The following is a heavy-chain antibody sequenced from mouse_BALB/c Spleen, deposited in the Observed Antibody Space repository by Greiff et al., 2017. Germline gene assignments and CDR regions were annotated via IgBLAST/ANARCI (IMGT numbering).Heavy chain of an antibody. J-gene: IGHJ2*01. V-gene: IGHV5-6*03. Sequence: EVKFVESGGGLVKPGGSLKLSCAASGFTFSSYGMSWVRQTPDKRLEWVATISSGGSYTYYPDSVKGRFTISRDNAKNTLYLQMSSLKSEDTAMYYCARATGTPYFDYWGQGTTLTVSS. CDR1: GFTFSSYG. CDR3: ARATGTPYFDY. CDR2: ISSGGSYT. D-gene: IGHD4-1*01.